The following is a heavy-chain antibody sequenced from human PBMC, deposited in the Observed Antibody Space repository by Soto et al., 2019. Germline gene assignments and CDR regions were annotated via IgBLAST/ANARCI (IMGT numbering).Heavy chain of an antibody. V-gene: IGHV3-33*01. CDR1: GFTFSSYG. CDR3: ARDPPYSSSSSGFDP. J-gene: IGHJ5*02. Sequence: GGSLRLSCAASGFTFSSYGMHWVRQAPGKGLEWVAVIWYDGSNKYYADSVKGRFTISRDNSKNTLYLQMNSLRAEDTAVYYCARDPPYSSSSSGFDPWGQGTLVTVSS. D-gene: IGHD6-6*01. CDR2: IWYDGSNK.